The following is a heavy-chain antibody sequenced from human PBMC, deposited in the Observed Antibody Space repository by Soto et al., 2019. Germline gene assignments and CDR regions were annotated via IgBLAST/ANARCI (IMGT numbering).Heavy chain of an antibody. D-gene: IGHD3-3*01. CDR3: AREETIFGPYFEY. CDR2: IIPIFGTA. V-gene: IGHV1-69*05. J-gene: IGHJ4*02. Sequence: GASVKVSCKASGGTFSSYAISWVRQAPGQGVGWMGGIIPIFGTANYAQKFQGRVTITRDKSTTTGYMELSSLRFEDTAVYYCAREETIFGPYFEYWGQGTLVTVSS. CDR1: GGTFSSYA.